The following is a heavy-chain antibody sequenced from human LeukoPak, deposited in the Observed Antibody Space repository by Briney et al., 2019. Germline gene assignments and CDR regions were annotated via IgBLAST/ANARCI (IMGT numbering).Heavy chain of an antibody. CDR1: GFTFSSYE. CDR3: AKKGVYAEFDY. V-gene: IGHV3-30*18. D-gene: IGHD2-8*01. CDR2: MSYDGSYK. Sequence: GGSLRLSCAASGFTFSSYEMNWVRQAPGKGLEWVAVMSYDGSYKYYADSVKGRFTISRDNSKNTLYLQMNSLRAEDTAVYYCAKKGVYAEFDYWGQGTLVTVSS. J-gene: IGHJ4*02.